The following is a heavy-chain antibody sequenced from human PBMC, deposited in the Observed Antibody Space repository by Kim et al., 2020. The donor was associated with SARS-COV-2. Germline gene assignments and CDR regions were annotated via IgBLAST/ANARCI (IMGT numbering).Heavy chain of an antibody. CDR1: GFTFSSYE. J-gene: IGHJ6*02. CDR2: LRSSGGAI. CDR3: VREQGVTTGNYYAIDG. D-gene: IGHD4-17*01. Sequence: GGSLRLSCAASGFTFSSYEMNWVRQAPGQGLVWVSYLRSSGGAIYYEDSVKGRFTISRGNANTSLYLQMNSLRAEDTGVYYCVREQGVTTGNYYAIDGWGQGTKVNVS. V-gene: IGHV3-48*03.